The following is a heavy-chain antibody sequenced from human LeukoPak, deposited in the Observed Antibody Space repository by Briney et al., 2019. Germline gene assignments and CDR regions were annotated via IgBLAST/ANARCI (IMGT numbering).Heavy chain of an antibody. D-gene: IGHD4-11*01. CDR2: FYHTGST. CDR1: GYSISSAYY. CDR3: ARQYSDYGELDY. Sequence: SETLSLTCTVSGYSISSAYYWGWIRQPPGKGLEWIGSFYHTGSTYYNPSLRSRVTISVDTCKNQFSLNLSSVTAADTAVYYCARQYSDYGELDYWGQGTLVTVSS. V-gene: IGHV4-38-2*02. J-gene: IGHJ4*02.